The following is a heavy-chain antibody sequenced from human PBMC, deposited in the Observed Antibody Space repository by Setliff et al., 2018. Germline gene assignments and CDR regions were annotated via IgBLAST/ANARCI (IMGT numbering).Heavy chain of an antibody. CDR2: INPSGGST. D-gene: IGHD3-22*01. CDR1: GYTFTSYY. Sequence: ASVKVSCKASGYTFTSYYMHWVRQAPGQGLEWMGIINPSGGSTSYAQKFQGRVTMTRETSTSTVYMELSSLRSEDTAVYYCARDPNYYDSSGQLLGDAFDIWGQGTMVTVSS. CDR3: ARDPNYYDSSGQLLGDAFDI. J-gene: IGHJ3*02. V-gene: IGHV1-46*01.